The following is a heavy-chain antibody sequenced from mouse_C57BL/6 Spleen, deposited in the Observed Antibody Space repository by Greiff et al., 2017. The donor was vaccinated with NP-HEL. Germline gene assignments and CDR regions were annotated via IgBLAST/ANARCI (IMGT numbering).Heavy chain of an antibody. CDR3: TRDRGDDGVMDY. D-gene: IGHD1-1*01. CDR1: GFTFSSYA. CDR2: ISSGGDYI. V-gene: IGHV5-9-1*02. Sequence: EVKLVESGEGLVKPGGSLKLSCAASGFTFSSYAMSWVRQTPEKRLEWVAYISSGGDYIYYADTMKGRFTISRDTARNTLYLQMSSLKSEDTAMYICTRDRGDDGVMDYWGQGTSVTVAP. J-gene: IGHJ4*01.